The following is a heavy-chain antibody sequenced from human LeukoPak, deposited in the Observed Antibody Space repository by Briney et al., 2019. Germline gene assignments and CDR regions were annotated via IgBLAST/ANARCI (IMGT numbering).Heavy chain of an antibody. D-gene: IGHD1-26*01. CDR3: ARLRGSSLDY. Sequence: YYDGSTYYNPPLKSRLSMSVDTFRNQFSLRLSSVTAADTAVYYCARLRGSSLDYWGQGALVIVSS. CDR2: YYDGST. V-gene: IGHV4-39*01. J-gene: IGHJ4*02.